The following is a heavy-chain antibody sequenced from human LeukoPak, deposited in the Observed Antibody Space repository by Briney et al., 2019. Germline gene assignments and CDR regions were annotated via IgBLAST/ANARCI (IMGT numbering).Heavy chain of an antibody. D-gene: IGHD3-22*01. Sequence: SGPTLVNPTQTLTLTCTFSGFSLTTSGVGVGWIRQPPGKALEGLALIYWDDEKRCGPSLRTRLTITKDTSKSQVVLTMTNMDPVDTATYYCAHLYFYNSGGYSRAFDYWGQGTLVTVSS. CDR3: AHLYFYNSGGYSRAFDY. J-gene: IGHJ4*02. V-gene: IGHV2-5*05. CDR2: IYWDDEK. CDR1: GFSLTTSGVG.